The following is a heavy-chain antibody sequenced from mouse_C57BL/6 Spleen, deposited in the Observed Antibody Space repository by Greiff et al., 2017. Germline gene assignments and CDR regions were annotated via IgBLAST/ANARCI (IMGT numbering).Heavy chain of an antibody. CDR2: IGPGSGST. J-gene: IGHJ3*01. CDR3: ARAGGYDEVVWFAY. CDR1: GYTFTDYY. D-gene: IGHD2-2*01. Sequence: VQGVESGAELVKPGASVKISCKASGYTFTDYYINWVKQRPGQGLEWIGKIGPGSGSTYYNEKFKGKATLTADKSSSTTYMQLSSLTSADSAVYFCARAGGYDEVVWFAYWGQGTLVTVSA. V-gene: IGHV1-77*01.